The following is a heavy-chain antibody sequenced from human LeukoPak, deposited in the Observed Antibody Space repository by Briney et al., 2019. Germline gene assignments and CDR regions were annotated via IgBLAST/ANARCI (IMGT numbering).Heavy chain of an antibody. CDR1: GFTFSSYG. CDR3: AKDTGFWSGCTPYDY. J-gene: IGHJ4*02. V-gene: IGHV3-30*02. Sequence: GGSLRLSCAASGFTFSSYGMHWVRQAPGKGLEWVAFIRYDGSNKYYADSVKGRFTISRDNSKNTLYLQMNSLRAEDTAVYYCAKDTGFWSGCTPYDYWGQGTLVTVSS. CDR2: IRYDGSNK. D-gene: IGHD3-3*01.